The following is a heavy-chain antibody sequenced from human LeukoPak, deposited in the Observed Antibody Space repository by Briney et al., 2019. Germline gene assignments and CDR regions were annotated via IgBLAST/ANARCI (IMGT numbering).Heavy chain of an antibody. CDR3: ATPSTVTSAEYFQH. CDR1: GGTFSSHA. J-gene: IGHJ1*01. Sequence: SVKVSCKASGGTFSSHAISWVRQAPGQGLEWMGGIIPIFGTANYAQKFQGRVTITADESTSTAYMELSSLRSEDTAVYYCATPSTVTSAEYFQHWGQGTLVTVSS. D-gene: IGHD4-17*01. V-gene: IGHV1-69*01. CDR2: IIPIFGTA.